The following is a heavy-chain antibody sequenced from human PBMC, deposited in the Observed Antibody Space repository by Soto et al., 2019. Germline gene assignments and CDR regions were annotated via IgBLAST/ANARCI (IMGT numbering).Heavy chain of an antibody. D-gene: IGHD3-10*01. V-gene: IGHV4-31*03. CDR3: ARVAFPRPRTGWFDP. J-gene: IGHJ5*02. CDR1: GGSISSGDYSWSY. CDR2: IYNSGST. Sequence: SETLSLTCTVSGGSISSGDYSWSYWSWIRQHPGKGLEWIGYIYNSGSTDYNPSLKSRVIISVDTSKNQFSLKLSSVTAADTAMYYCARVAFPRPRTGWFDPWGQGTLVTVSS.